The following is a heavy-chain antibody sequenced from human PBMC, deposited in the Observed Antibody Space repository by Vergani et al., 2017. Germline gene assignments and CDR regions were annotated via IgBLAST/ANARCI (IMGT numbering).Heavy chain of an antibody. CDR3: AREERINTSPFVGD. CDR1: GFTFSNSA. Sequence: EVHLLESGGGQVEAGGSLRLSCVASGFTFSNSAMSWVRQTSGKGLEWVSAISGHGDRTYYADSVKGRFTISRDNSKNTVYLQMNSLKAEDRATYYCAREERINTSPFVGDWGQGTRVTV. J-gene: IGHJ4*02. CDR2: ISGHGDRT. D-gene: IGHD2/OR15-2a*01. V-gene: IGHV3-23*01.